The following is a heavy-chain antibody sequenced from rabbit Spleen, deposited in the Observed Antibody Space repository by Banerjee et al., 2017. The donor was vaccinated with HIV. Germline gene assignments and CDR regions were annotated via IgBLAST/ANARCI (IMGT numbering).Heavy chain of an antibody. D-gene: IGHD2-1*01. CDR1: GIDFSSSYW. V-gene: IGHV1S45*01. Sequence: EQLVESGGGLVQPGGSLTLTCKASGIDFSSSYWICWVRQAPGKGLEWIACIYIGSSSSRWYASWPKSRFTISKASSTTVTLQMSSLTAADTATHFGVRGGGGCGDGFVFGGQGTLVTVS. CDR2: IYIGSSSSR. CDR3: VRGGGGCGDGFVF. J-gene: IGHJ3*01.